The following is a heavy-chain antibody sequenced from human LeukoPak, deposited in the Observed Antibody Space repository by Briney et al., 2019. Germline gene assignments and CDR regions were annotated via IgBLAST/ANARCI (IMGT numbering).Heavy chain of an antibody. Sequence: SETLSLTCTVSGGSISSYYWSWIRQPPGKGLEWIGYIYYSGSTNYNPSLKSRVTISVDTSKNQFSLKLSSVTAADTAVYYCARAVRTSSWLFDYWGQGTLVTVSS. D-gene: IGHD6-13*01. CDR2: IYYSGST. CDR1: GGSISSYY. V-gene: IGHV4-59*12. J-gene: IGHJ4*02. CDR3: ARAVRTSSWLFDY.